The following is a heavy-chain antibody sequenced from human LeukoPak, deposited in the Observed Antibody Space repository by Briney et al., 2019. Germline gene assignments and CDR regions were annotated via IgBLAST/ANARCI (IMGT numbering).Heavy chain of an antibody. CDR3: ARCGKDGDYVQN. CDR2: IYYSGST. D-gene: IGHD4-17*01. J-gene: IGHJ4*02. CDR1: GGSISSGGYY. V-gene: IGHV4-31*03. Sequence: SETLSLTCTVSGGSISSGGYYWGWVRQHPGTGLEWIGYIYYSGSTYYNPSLKSRVTISVDTSKDQFSLKLSSVTAADTAVYYCARCGKDGDYVQNWGQGTLVTVSS.